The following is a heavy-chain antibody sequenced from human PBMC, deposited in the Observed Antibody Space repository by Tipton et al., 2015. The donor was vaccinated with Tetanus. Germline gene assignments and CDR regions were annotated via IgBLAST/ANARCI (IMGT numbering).Heavy chain of an antibody. V-gene: IGHV3-21*04. CDR1: GFTFNTYS. J-gene: IGHJ4*02. CDR3: ARGCRRDGYNFRSPSPGHTLN. Sequence: SLRLSCAASGFTFNTYSMNWVRRAPGKGLEWVSVINGDSTSIYYADSVKGRFTISRDNAKNSLYLQMNSLRAEDTAVYYCARGCRRDGYNFRSPSPGHTLNWGQGTLVTVSS. D-gene: IGHD5-24*01. CDR2: INGDSTSI.